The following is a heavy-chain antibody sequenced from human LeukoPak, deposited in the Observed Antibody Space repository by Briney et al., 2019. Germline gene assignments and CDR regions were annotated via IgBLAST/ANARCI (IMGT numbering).Heavy chain of an antibody. CDR2: IWYDGSNK. CDR1: GFTFSSYG. CDR3: AKDPGIAAAGTDYYYYMDG. V-gene: IGHV3-33*06. J-gene: IGHJ6*03. D-gene: IGHD6-13*01. Sequence: GRSLRLSCAASGFTFSSYGMHWVRQAPGKGLEWVAVIWYDGSNKYYADSVKGRFTISRDNSKNTLYLQMNSLRAEDTAVYYCAKDPGIAAAGTDYYYYMDGWGKGTTVTVSS.